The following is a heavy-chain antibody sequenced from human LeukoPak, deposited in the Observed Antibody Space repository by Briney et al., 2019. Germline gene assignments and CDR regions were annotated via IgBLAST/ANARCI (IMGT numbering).Heavy chain of an antibody. CDR1: GGSISSGSYY. Sequence: SETLSLTXTVSGGSISSGSYYWSWIRQPAGKGLEWIGRIYTSGSTNYNPSLKSRVTISVDTSKNQFSLKLSSVTAADTAVYYCARVAGTTVFWFDPWGQGTLVTVSS. D-gene: IGHD1-1*01. CDR2: IYTSGST. J-gene: IGHJ5*02. CDR3: ARVAGTTVFWFDP. V-gene: IGHV4-61*02.